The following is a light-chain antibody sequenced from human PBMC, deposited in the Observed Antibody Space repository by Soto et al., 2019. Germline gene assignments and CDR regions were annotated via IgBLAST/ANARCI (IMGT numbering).Light chain of an antibody. CDR1: QSVSSY. Sequence: EILLTKSPATLSFSPGERATLSCKASQSVSSYLAWYQQKPGQAPRLLIYDASNRATGIPARFSGSGSGTDFTLTISSLQSEDSAVYYCQQYDKWPPRTFGQGTKV. CDR2: DAS. CDR3: QQYDKWPPRT. J-gene: IGKJ1*01. V-gene: IGKV3-11*01.